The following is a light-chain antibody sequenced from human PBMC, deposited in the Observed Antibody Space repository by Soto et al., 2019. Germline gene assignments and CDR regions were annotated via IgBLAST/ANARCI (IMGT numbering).Light chain of an antibody. V-gene: IGLV4-69*01. CDR3: QTWGTGIVV. Sequence: QLVLTQSPSASASLGASVKLTCTLSSGHSTYSIAWHQQQPEKGPRYLMKVTSDGSHNKGDGIPDRFSGSSSGAERYLTISSLQSEDEADYYCQTWGTGIVVFGGGTRLTVL. CDR2: VTSDGSH. CDR1: SGHSTYS. J-gene: IGLJ2*01.